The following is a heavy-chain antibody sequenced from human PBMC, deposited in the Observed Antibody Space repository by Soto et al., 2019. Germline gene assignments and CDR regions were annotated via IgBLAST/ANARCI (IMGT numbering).Heavy chain of an antibody. J-gene: IGHJ4*02. CDR1: GFTFSSYG. D-gene: IGHD4-17*01. CDR2: ISYDGSNK. CDR3: AKAGVSWATVTYFDY. V-gene: IGHV3-30*18. Sequence: QVQLVESGGGVVQPGRSLRLSCAASGFTFSSYGMHWVRQAPGKGLEWVAVISYDGSNKYYADSVKGRFTISRDNSKNTLYLQMNSLRAEDTAVYYCAKAGVSWATVTYFDYWGQGTLVTVSS.